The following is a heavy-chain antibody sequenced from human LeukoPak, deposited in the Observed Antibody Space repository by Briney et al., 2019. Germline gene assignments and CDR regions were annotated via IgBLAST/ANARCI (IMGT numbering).Heavy chain of an antibody. J-gene: IGHJ5*02. Sequence: GGSLRLSCAASGFTFSSYSMNWVRQAPGKGLEWVAYISSSSSTIYYADSVKGRFTISRDNAKNSLYLQMNSLRAEDTAVYYCARGLVLEWLSPYNWFDPWGQGTLVTVSS. CDR1: GFTFSSYS. V-gene: IGHV3-48*01. CDR2: ISSSSSTI. CDR3: ARGLVLEWLSPYNWFDP. D-gene: IGHD3-3*01.